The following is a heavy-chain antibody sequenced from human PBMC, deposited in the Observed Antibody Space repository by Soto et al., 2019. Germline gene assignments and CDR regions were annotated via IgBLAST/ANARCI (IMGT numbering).Heavy chain of an antibody. Sequence: SETLSLKCTVCDDCISSSSYYQDWIRQPPGKGLEWIGSIYYSGSTYYNPSLKSRVTISVDTSKNQFSLKLSSVTAADTAVYYCARVGYCSGGSCYSSLYYYYGMDVWGQGTTVTVSS. CDR2: IYYSGST. CDR3: ARVGYCSGGSCYSSLYYYYGMDV. CDR1: DDCISSSSYY. J-gene: IGHJ6*02. D-gene: IGHD2-15*01. V-gene: IGHV4-39*01.